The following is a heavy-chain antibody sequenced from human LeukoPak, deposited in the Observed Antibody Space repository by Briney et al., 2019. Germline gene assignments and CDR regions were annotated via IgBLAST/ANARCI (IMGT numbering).Heavy chain of an antibody. V-gene: IGHV3-9*01. Sequence: PGGSLRLSCAASGFTFSSYWMHWVRQAPGKGLEWVSGISWNSGSIGYADSVKGRFTISRDNAKNSLYLQMNSLRAEDTALYYCAKGSTAMAPLGYWGQGTLVTVSS. CDR3: AKGSTAMAPLGY. CDR1: GFTFSSYW. J-gene: IGHJ4*02. D-gene: IGHD5-18*01. CDR2: ISWNSGSI.